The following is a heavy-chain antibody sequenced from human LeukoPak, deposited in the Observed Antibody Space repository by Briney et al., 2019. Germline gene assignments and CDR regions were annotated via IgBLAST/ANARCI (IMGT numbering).Heavy chain of an antibody. J-gene: IGHJ4*02. D-gene: IGHD4-17*01. Sequence: SETLSLTCTVSGGSISSSSYYWGWIRQPPGKGLEWIGSIYYSGSTYYNPSLKSRVTISVDTSKNQFSLKLSSVTAADTAVYYCARTYGDYQKMFDYWGQGTLVTVSS. CDR2: IYYSGST. CDR1: GGSISSSSYY. CDR3: ARTYGDYQKMFDY. V-gene: IGHV4-39*07.